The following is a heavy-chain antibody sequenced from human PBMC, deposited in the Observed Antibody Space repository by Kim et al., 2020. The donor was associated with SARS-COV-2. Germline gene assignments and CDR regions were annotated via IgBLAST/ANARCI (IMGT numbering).Heavy chain of an antibody. Sequence: GGSLRLSCAASGFTFSSYSMNWVRQAPGKGLEWVSSISSSSSYIYYADSVKGRFTISRDNAKNSLYLQMNSLRAEDTAVYYCARSRAARRYGWFDPWGQGTLVTVSS. J-gene: IGHJ5*02. V-gene: IGHV3-21*01. CDR3: ARSRAARRYGWFDP. CDR2: ISSSSSYI. D-gene: IGHD6-6*01. CDR1: GFTFSSYS.